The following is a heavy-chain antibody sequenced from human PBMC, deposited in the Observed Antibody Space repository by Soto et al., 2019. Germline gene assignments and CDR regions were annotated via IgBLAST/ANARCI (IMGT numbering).Heavy chain of an antibody. D-gene: IGHD3-22*01. V-gene: IGHV1-69*01. CDR2: IIPMFGTA. Sequence: QVQLVQSGAEVKKPGSSVKVSCKASGDTFSSYAINWVRQAPGQGLEWMGGIIPMFGTANYAQKCKGRVTISAGESTSTVYMEMSSLRSEDTAVYYCARVGPAHYYASSGYYSPLDYWGQGTLVTVSS. J-gene: IGHJ4*02. CDR3: ARVGPAHYYASSGYYSPLDY. CDR1: GDTFSSYA.